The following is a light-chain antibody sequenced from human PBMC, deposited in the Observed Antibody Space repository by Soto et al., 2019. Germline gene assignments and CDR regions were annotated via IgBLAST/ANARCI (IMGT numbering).Light chain of an antibody. CDR2: DVN. V-gene: IGLV2-14*01. Sequence: SALTQPASVSGSPGQSITISCTGTNSDVGAYNYVSWYQQHPGKAPKLMIYDVNNRPSGVSNRFSGSKSGNTASLTISGLQAEDEADYYCSSYTSSSLYVFGTGTKLTVL. CDR3: SSYTSSSLYV. CDR1: NSDVGAYNY. J-gene: IGLJ1*01.